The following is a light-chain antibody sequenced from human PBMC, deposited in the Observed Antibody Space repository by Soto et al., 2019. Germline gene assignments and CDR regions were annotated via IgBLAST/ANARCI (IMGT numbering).Light chain of an antibody. V-gene: IGKV3-15*01. CDR3: QHYVNWPLT. CDR2: DTS. J-gene: IGKJ4*01. CDR1: RGIGST. Sequence: EVVMTQSPATLSVSPGERATLSCRASRGIGSTLAWYQQKPGQTPRLLIYDTSTRATGVQARFIGSASVTEFTLTITSLQSEDFAVYYCQHYVNWPLTFGGGTRVENK.